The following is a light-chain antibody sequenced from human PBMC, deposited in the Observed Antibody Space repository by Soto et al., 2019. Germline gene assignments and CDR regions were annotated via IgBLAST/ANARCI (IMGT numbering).Light chain of an antibody. CDR2: DAS. CDR1: QSISSW. CDR3: QQYNSYSPYI. Sequence: DIQMTQSPSTLSASVGDRVTITCRASQSISSWLAWYQQKPGKAPELLIYDASNLESGVPSRFGGSGSGTEFTLTISSLHPDDFATYYCQQYNSYSPYIFGQGTKLEIK. V-gene: IGKV1-5*01. J-gene: IGKJ2*01.